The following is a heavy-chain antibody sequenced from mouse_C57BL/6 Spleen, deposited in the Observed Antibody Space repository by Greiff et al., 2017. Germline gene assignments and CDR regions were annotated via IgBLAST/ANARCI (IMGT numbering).Heavy chain of an antibody. D-gene: IGHD1-1*01. Sequence: DVKLVESGGDLVKPGGSLKLSCAASGFTFSSYGMSWVRQTPDKRLEWVATISSGGSYTYYPDSVKGRFTISRDNAKNTLYLQMSRLKSEDTAMXYCARGGYYGSSLYAMDYWGQGTSVTVSS. CDR2: ISSGGSYT. CDR3: ARGGYYGSSLYAMDY. V-gene: IGHV5-6*02. CDR1: GFTFSSYG. J-gene: IGHJ4*01.